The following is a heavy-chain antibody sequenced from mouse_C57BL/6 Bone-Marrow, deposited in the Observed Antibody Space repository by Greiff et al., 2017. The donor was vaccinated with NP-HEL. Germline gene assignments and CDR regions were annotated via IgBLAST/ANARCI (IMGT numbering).Heavy chain of an antibody. D-gene: IGHD3-2*02. Sequence: QVQLQQPGAELVKPGASVKLSCKASGYTFTSYWMHWVKQRPGQGLEWIGMIHPNSGSTNYNEKFKSKATLTVDKSSSTAYMQLSSLTSDASAVYYCARASQATFFDYWGQGTTLTVSS. CDR2: IHPNSGST. V-gene: IGHV1-64*01. J-gene: IGHJ2*01. CDR3: ARASQATFFDY. CDR1: GYTFTSYW.